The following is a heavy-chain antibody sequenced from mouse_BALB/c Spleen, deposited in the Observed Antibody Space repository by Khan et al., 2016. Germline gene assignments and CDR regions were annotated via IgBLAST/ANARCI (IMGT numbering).Heavy chain of an antibody. J-gene: IGHJ3*01. Sequence: QVQLKESGPGLVAPSQSLSITCTVSGFSLTGYGVNWVRQPPGKGLEWLGMIRGDGSTDYNSALKSRLSISKDNSKSQVFLKMNSLQTDETAGFYCARGLYYDRGVFAYWGQGTIVTVSA. CDR3: ARGLYYDRGVFAY. CDR2: IRGDGST. CDR1: GFSLTGYG. D-gene: IGHD2-4*01. V-gene: IGHV2-6-7*01.